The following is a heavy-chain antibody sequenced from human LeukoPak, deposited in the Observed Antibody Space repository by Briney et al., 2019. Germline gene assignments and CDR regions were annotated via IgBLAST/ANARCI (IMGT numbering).Heavy chain of an antibody. D-gene: IGHD3-16*01. CDR2: ISSSGSTI. Sequence: GGSLRLSCAASGFTFSDYYMSWIRQAPGKGLEWVSYISSSGSTIYYADSVKGRFTTSRDNAKNSLYLQMNSLRAEDTALYYCARDRLWGNFDYWGQGTLVTVSS. V-gene: IGHV3-11*01. CDR3: ARDRLWGNFDY. J-gene: IGHJ4*02. CDR1: GFTFSDYY.